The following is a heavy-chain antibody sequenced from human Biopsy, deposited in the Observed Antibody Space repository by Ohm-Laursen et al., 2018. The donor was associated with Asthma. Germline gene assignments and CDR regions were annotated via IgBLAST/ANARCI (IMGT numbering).Heavy chain of an antibody. Sequence: SLRLSCTASGFNFSYYSMIWVRQAPETGLEWVAAISSGSDYIFYADSVKGRFTISRDNAKNLLFLQMNSLRAEDTAVYYCARTFHFWSPYHAEHYQLWGQGTLVTVSS. J-gene: IGHJ1*01. CDR2: ISSGSDYI. CDR3: ARTFHFWSPYHAEHYQL. V-gene: IGHV3-21*06. CDR1: GFNFSYYS. D-gene: IGHD3-3*01.